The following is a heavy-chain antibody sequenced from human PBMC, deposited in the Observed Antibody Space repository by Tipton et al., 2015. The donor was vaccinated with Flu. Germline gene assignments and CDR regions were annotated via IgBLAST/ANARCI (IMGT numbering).Heavy chain of an antibody. V-gene: IGHV4-4*07. CDR2: IYTSGST. D-gene: IGHD2-2*01. CDR1: GVSISSYY. J-gene: IGHJ4*02. Sequence: TLSLTCTVSGVSISSYYWSWIRQPPGKGLEWIGRIYTSGSTSYNPSLKSRVTMSVDTSKNQFSLKLSSVTAADTAVYYCARDAQEHCSSSSSCSEFDYWGQGTLVTVFS. CDR3: ARDAQEHCSSSSSCSEFDY.